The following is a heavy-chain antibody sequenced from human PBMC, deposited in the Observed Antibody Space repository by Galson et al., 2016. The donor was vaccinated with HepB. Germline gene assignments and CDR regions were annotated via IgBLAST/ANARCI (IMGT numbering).Heavy chain of an antibody. J-gene: IGHJ4*02. CDR1: XXXFTSYX. V-gene: IGHV1-8*02. CDR3: ARVKYASSTGANRFXX. D-gene: IGHD6-6*01. CDR2: MNPNSGNT. Sequence: KVSXKASXXXFTSYXXXWVRXATGQGLEXXXWMNPNSGNTGYDQNFQGRVTLTRNTSKSTSYMELSSLRSEEMAMYYCARVKYASSTGANRFXXWGTGXLVXXSS.